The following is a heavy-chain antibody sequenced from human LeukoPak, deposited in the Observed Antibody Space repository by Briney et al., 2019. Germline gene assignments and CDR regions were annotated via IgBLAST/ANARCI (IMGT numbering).Heavy chain of an antibody. CDR1: GGSISSYY. D-gene: IGHD3-10*01. V-gene: IGHV4-59*08. J-gene: IGHJ3*02. CDR2: IYYSGST. CDR3: AGYREVLLWDDKNPDAFDI. Sequence: SETLSLTCTVSGGSISSYYWSWLRQPPGKGLEWIGYIYYSGSTNYNPSLKSRVTISVDTSKNQFSLKLSSVTAADTAVYYCAGYREVLLWDDKNPDAFDIWGQGTMVTVSS.